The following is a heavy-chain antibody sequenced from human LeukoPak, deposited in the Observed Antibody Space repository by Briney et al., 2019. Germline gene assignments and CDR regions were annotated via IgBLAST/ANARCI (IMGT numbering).Heavy chain of an antibody. CDR2: LSKSGNT. Sequence: SETLSLTCTVSGGSISSYYWSWIRLPPGKGLEWIGYLSKSGNTNYSPSLKSRVTIFGDTSKNQFFLKLSSVTAADTAIYYCARARYVNSFYAFDIWGQGTLVTVSS. CDR3: ARARYVNSFYAFDI. CDR1: GGSISSYY. D-gene: IGHD3-9*01. V-gene: IGHV4-59*01. J-gene: IGHJ3*02.